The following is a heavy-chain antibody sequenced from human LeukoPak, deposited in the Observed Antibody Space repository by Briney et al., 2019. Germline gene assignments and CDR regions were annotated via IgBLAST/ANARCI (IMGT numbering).Heavy chain of an antibody. CDR2: IRYDGSNE. CDR1: GFIFSSYG. J-gene: IGHJ4*02. CDR3: ARAQWLDSFDY. V-gene: IGHV3-30*02. Sequence: GGSLRLSCAASGFIFSSYGMHWVRQAPGKGLEWVAAIRYDGSNEYYPDSVKGRFTISRDNSKNTLYLQMNSLRAEDTAVYYCARAQWLDSFDYWGQGTLVTVSS. D-gene: IGHD6-19*01.